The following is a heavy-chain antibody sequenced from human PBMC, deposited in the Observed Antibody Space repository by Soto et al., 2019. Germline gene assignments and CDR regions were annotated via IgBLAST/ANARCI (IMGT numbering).Heavy chain of an antibody. CDR3: AKGGPGYDHGSAAMDV. CDR2: IIPIFGTT. V-gene: IGHV1-69*01. CDR1: GGTFSNHA. J-gene: IGHJ6*02. Sequence: QVQLVQSGAEVRKSGSSLKVSCKASGGTFSNHAFNWVRQAGGQGLEWMGSIIPIFGTTYYAQSFQGRVTITADQSTSTADMGLSSLTSDDAAFYCCAKGGPGYDHGSAAMDVWGQGTSVTVS. D-gene: IGHD3-3*01.